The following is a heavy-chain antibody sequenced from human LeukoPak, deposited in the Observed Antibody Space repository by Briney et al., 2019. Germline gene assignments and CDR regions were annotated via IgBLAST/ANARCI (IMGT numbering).Heavy chain of an antibody. J-gene: IGHJ6*03. CDR3: ARRQSGSYYYYYYMDV. CDR2: IYTSGST. Sequence: SETLSLTCTVSGGSISSGSYYWSWIRQPAGKGLEWIGRIYTSGSTHYNPSLTSRATISVDPPKNQFSLKLSSVTAADTAVYYCARRQSGSYYYYYYMDVWGKGTTVTVSS. V-gene: IGHV4-61*02. CDR1: GGSISSGSYY. D-gene: IGHD1-26*01.